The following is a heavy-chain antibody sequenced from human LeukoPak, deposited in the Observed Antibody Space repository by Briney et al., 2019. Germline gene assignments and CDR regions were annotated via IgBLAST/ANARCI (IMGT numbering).Heavy chain of an antibody. J-gene: IGHJ4*02. D-gene: IGHD1-26*01. V-gene: IGHV4-34*01. Sequence: SETLSLTCAVYGGSFSGYYWSWIRQPPGKGLEWIGEINHSGSTNYNPSLKSRVTISVDTSKNQFSLKLSSVTAADTAVYYCAGSYGHFDYWGQGTLVTVSS. CDR1: GGSFSGYY. CDR2: INHSGST. CDR3: AGSYGHFDY.